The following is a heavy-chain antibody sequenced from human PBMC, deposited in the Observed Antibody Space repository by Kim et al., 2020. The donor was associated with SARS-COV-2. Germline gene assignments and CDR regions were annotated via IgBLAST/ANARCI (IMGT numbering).Heavy chain of an antibody. V-gene: IGHV3-11*06. CDR3: ARNSYGVFDY. D-gene: IGHD5-18*01. CDR2: T. Sequence: TNYADAVKGRFTIARDNAKSSLYLQMNSLRAEDTAVYYCARNSYGVFDYWGQGTLVTVSS. J-gene: IGHJ4*02.